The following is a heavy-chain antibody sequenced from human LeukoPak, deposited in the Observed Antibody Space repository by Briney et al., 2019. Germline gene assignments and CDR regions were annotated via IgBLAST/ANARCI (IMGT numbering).Heavy chain of an antibody. J-gene: IGHJ6*03. V-gene: IGHV3-7*01. CDR3: TRDALYGDPSYYYMDV. CDR2: IKQDGSDI. CDR1: GLTGNGLG. D-gene: IGHD4-17*01. Sequence: GSSVRLPWSATGLTGNGLGMGWLRHAKGKGLEWVANIKQDGSDIYYLGSVRGRFTISRDNAMNSLYLQMNSLRAEDTAVYYCTRDALYGDPSYYYMDVWGKGTTVTVSS.